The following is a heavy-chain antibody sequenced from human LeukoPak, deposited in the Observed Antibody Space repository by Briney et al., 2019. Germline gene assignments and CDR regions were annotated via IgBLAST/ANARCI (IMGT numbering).Heavy chain of an antibody. Sequence: PGRSLRLSCAASGFTFDDYAMHWVRQAPGKGLEWVSGISWNSGSIGYADSVKGRFTISRDNAKNSLYLQMNSLRAEDTALYYCAKDIVATIRGAFDIWGQGTMVTVSS. CDR2: ISWNSGSI. V-gene: IGHV3-9*01. J-gene: IGHJ3*02. CDR1: GFTFDDYA. CDR3: AKDIVATIRGAFDI. D-gene: IGHD5-12*01.